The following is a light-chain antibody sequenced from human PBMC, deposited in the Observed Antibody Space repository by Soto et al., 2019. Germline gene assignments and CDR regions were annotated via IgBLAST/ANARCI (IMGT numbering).Light chain of an antibody. Sequence: QSVLTQPPSASGSPGQSVTISCIGTSSDVGRYNYVSWYQHHPGKAPKLIIYEVTKRPSGVPDRFSGSKSGNTASLTVSGLQADDEADYYCNSYVGSNNYVFGTGTKPTVL. V-gene: IGLV2-8*01. CDR1: SSDVGRYNY. CDR2: EVT. CDR3: NSYVGSNNYV. J-gene: IGLJ1*01.